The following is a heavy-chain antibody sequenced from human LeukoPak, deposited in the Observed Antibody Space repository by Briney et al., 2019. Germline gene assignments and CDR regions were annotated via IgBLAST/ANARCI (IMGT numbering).Heavy chain of an antibody. CDR2: INPSGGST. CDR1: GYTFTTYY. J-gene: IGHJ6*02. V-gene: IGHV1-46*01. D-gene: IGHD3-10*01. Sequence: ASVKVSCKASGYTFTTYYMHWVRQAPGQGLERMGIINPSGGSTSYAQKFQGRVTITRDTSTSTVYMEVSSLRSEDTAVYYCARDRHGSGTYNYYGMDVWGQGTTVTVSS. CDR3: ARDRHGSGTYNYYGMDV.